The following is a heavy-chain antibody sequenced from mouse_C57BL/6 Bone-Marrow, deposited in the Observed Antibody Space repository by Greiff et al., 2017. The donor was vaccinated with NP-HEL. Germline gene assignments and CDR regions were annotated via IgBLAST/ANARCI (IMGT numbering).Heavy chain of an antibody. Sequence: QVQLQQPGAELVRPGTSVKLSCKASGYTFTSYWMHWVKQRPGQGLEWIGVIDPSDSYTNYNQKFKGKATLTVDTSSSTAYMQLSSLTSEDSAVDHGARVCSMVKWFAYGGQGTLVTVSA. V-gene: IGHV1-59*01. J-gene: IGHJ3*01. D-gene: IGHD2-2*01. CDR2: IDPSDSYT. CDR3: ARVCSMVKWFAY. CDR1: GYTFTSYW.